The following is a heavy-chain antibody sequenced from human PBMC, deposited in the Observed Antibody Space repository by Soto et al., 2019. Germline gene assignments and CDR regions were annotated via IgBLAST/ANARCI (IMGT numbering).Heavy chain of an antibody. CDR1: GYSFTNYG. CDR2: ISAYNGDT. D-gene: IGHD6-19*01. CDR3: ARDRGVAPPVAGNTHYYYYMDV. V-gene: IGHV1-18*01. J-gene: IGHJ6*03. Sequence: QDQLVQSGGEVKKPGASVKVSCKASGYSFTNYGITWVRQAPGQGVEWMGWISAYNGDTNYAQKLQGRVTMNTDAPTSAAYLELRSLRSDDTAVYYCARDRGVAPPVAGNTHYYYYMDVWGKGTTVTVSS.